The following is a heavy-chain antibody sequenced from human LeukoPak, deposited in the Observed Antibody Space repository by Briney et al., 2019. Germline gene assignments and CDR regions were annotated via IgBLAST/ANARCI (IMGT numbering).Heavy chain of an antibody. CDR3: ARESAEWKYQLLSPASWFDP. D-gene: IGHD2-2*01. J-gene: IGHJ5*02. V-gene: IGHV1-2*02. Sequence: ASVKVSCKASGYTFTGYYMHWVRQAPGQGLEWMGWINPNSGGTNYAQKFQGRVTMTRDTSISTAYMELSRLRSDDTAVYYCARESAEWKYQLLSPASWFDPWGQGTLVTVSS. CDR1: GYTFTGYY. CDR2: INPNSGGT.